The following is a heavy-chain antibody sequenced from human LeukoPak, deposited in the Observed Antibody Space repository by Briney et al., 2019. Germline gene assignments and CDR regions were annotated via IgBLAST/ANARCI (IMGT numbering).Heavy chain of an antibody. CDR3: ARWARGWFDP. Sequence: WVRQPPGKGLEWIGIIYYSGSTYYNPSLESRVTISVDTSKNQFSLNLRSVTAADTAVYSCARWARGWFDPWGQGTLVIVSS. J-gene: IGHJ5*02. D-gene: IGHD3-10*01. CDR2: IYYSGST. V-gene: IGHV4-39*01.